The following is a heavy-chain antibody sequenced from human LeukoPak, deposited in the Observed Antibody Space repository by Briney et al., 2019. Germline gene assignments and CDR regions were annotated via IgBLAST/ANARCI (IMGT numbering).Heavy chain of an antibody. CDR1: GGSFSGDY. CDR3: ARGSWFGNFFPYYYYMDV. V-gene: IGHV4-34*01. Sequence: SETLSLTCAVYGGSFSGDYWSWIRRPPGKGLEWIGEINHSGRTNYNPSLKSRVTVSADTSRIQFSLKVTSVTAADTAVYYCARGSWFGNFFPYYYYMDVWGKGTTVTVSS. D-gene: IGHD3-10*01. J-gene: IGHJ6*03. CDR2: INHSGRT.